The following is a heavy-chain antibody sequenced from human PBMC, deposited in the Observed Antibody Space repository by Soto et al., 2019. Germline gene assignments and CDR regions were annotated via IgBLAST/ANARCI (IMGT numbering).Heavy chain of an antibody. J-gene: IGHJ6*03. V-gene: IGHV4-39*01. Sequence: SETLSLTCTVSGGSISSSSYYWGWIRQPPGKGLEWIGSIYYSGSTYYNPSLKSRVTISVDTSKNQFSLKLSSVTAADTAVYYCARPQVNYDFWSGYLSPYYYMDVWGKGTTVTVSS. CDR1: GGSISSSSYY. D-gene: IGHD3-3*01. CDR2: IYYSGST. CDR3: ARPQVNYDFWSGYLSPYYYMDV.